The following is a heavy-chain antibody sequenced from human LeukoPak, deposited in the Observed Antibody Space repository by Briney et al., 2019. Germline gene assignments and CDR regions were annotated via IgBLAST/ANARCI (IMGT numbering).Heavy chain of an antibody. Sequence: ASVKVSCKTSDTFSRHGITWVRQAPGQGFEWMGWVSGYNGNTSYAQSVQGRVTMTTDTSTNTAYMELRSLRSDDTAVYYCAKDIHPGLDSGASCCFDYWGQGTPVTVSS. CDR3: AKDIHPGLDSGASCCFDY. CDR2: VSGYNGNT. D-gene: IGHD3-22*01. J-gene: IGHJ4*02. V-gene: IGHV1-18*01. CDR1: DTFSRHG.